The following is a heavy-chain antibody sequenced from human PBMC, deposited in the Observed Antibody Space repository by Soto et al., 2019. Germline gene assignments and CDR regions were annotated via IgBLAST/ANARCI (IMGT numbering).Heavy chain of an antibody. J-gene: IGHJ5*02. CDR1: GGSFSGYY. CDR2: INHSGST. V-gene: IGHV4-34*01. D-gene: IGHD2-15*01. Sequence: QVQLQQWGAGLLKPSETLSLTCAVYGGSFSGYYWSWIRQPPGKGLARIGEINHSGSTNYNPSLKSRVTISVDTSKNQFSLKLSSVTAADTAVYYCARVKVKVVAATASWFDPWGQGTLVTVSS. CDR3: ARVKVKVVAATASWFDP.